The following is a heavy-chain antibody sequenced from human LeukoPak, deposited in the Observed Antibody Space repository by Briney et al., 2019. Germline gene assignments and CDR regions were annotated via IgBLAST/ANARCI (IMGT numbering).Heavy chain of an antibody. CDR3: ARNIDYYDSSGYYGFDP. J-gene: IGHJ5*02. CDR1: GYTFTSNY. V-gene: IGHV1-46*01. CDR2: IYPRDGST. D-gene: IGHD3-22*01. Sequence: ASVKVSCKASGYTFTSNYIHWVRQAPGQGLEWMGMIYPRDGSTSYAQKFQGRVTMTRDTSTSTVYMELSSLRSEDTAVYYCARNIDYYDSSGYYGFDPWGQGTLVTVSS.